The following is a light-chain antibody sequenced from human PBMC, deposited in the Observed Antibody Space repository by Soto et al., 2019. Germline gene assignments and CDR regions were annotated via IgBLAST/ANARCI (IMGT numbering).Light chain of an antibody. CDR3: QQRSNWPQLT. V-gene: IGKV1-5*03. Sequence: DIQMTQSPPTLSASEGDRVTITCRASQSVGSKLAWYQQKPGKAPKLLIYKASSLESGVPSRFSGSGSGTDFTLTISSLEPEDFAVYYCQQRSNWPQLTFGGGTKVDIK. CDR1: QSVGSK. J-gene: IGKJ4*01. CDR2: KAS.